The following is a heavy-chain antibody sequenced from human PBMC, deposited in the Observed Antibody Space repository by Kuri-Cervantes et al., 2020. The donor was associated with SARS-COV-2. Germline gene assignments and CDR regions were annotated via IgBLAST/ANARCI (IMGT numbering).Heavy chain of an antibody. J-gene: IGHJ4*02. D-gene: IGHD4-11*01. CDR2: ISSSSSYI. CDR1: GFTFSSYS. V-gene: IGHV3-21*01. Sequence: GESLKISCAASGFTFSSYSMNWVRQAPGKGLEWVSSISSSSSYIYYADSVKGRFTISRDNAKNSLYLQMNSLRAEDTAVYCCARVTTVTEGYWGQGTLVTVSS. CDR3: ARVTTVTEGY.